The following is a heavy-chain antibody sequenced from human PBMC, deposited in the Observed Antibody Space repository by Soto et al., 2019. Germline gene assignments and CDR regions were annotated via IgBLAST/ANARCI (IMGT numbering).Heavy chain of an antibody. J-gene: IGHJ4*02. CDR1: GFTFDDYA. CDR3: LRSKGGYSYGTPFDY. D-gene: IGHD5-18*01. V-gene: IGHV3-9*01. Sequence: EVQLEESGGALVQPGRSLRLSCAASGFTFDDYAMHWVRQVLGKGLEWVSSISWNSGNLGYADSVKGRFTTSRDNAKNSLYLQMNSLRPEDTALYYCLRSKGGYSYGTPFDYWGQGTLVTVSS. CDR2: ISWNSGNL.